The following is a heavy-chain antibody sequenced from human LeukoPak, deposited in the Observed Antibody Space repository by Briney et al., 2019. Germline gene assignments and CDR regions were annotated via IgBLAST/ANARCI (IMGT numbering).Heavy chain of an antibody. V-gene: IGHV1-18*01. CDR3: ATGVGIAAADDY. J-gene: IGHJ4*02. Sequence: ASVKVSCKASGYTFTSYAMNWVRQAPGQGLEWMGWISAYNGNTNYAQKLQGRVTMTTDTSTSTAYMELRSLRSDDTAVYYCATGVGIAAADDYWGQGTLVTVSS. CDR1: GYTFTSYA. CDR2: ISAYNGNT. D-gene: IGHD6-13*01.